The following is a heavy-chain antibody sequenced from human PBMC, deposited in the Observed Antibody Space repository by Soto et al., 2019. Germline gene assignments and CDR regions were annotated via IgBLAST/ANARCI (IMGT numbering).Heavy chain of an antibody. V-gene: IGHV3-30*18. CDR1: GFTFSSYG. CDR3: AKAPYGSGSPATY. CDR2: ISYDGSNK. Sequence: PGGSLRLSCAASGFTFSSYGMHWVRQAPGKGLEWVAVISYDGSNKYYADSVKGRFTISRDNSKNTLYLQMNSLRAEDTAVYYCAKAPYGSGSPATYWGQGTLVTVSS. J-gene: IGHJ4*02. D-gene: IGHD3-10*01.